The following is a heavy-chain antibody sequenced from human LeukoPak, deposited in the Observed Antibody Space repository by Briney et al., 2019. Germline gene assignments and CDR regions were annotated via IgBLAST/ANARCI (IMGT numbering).Heavy chain of an antibody. CDR1: GGSISSYY. Sequence: SETLSLTCTGSGGSISSYYWSWIRQPPGKGLEWIRYIYYSGSANYNPSLKSRVTISVDTSKNQFSLKLSSVTAADTAVYYCARAPGYSSSWYLVAAFDIWGQGTMVTVSS. J-gene: IGHJ3*02. CDR2: IYYSGSA. D-gene: IGHD6-13*01. CDR3: ARAPGYSSSWYLVAAFDI. V-gene: IGHV4-59*01.